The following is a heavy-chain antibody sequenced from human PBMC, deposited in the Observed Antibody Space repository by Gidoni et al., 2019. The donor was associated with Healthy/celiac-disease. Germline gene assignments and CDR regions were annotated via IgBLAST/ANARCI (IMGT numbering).Heavy chain of an antibody. CDR3: AKDVRPDGYRSGGYGGPLDP. J-gene: IGHJ5*02. CDR2: IIPMFGAA. D-gene: IGHD6-13*01. Sequence: QQQLVQSRAAVKQPRSSVKVSWKDPRSPVPASPRSRLRQAPGRGLQWMGGIIPMFGAANYEQKYQGSVTSTADESTSTAYMELSSLRTDDTAVYYGAKDVRPDGYRSGGYGGPLDPWGQGTLVTVSS. CDR1: RSPVPASP. V-gene: IGHV1-69*01.